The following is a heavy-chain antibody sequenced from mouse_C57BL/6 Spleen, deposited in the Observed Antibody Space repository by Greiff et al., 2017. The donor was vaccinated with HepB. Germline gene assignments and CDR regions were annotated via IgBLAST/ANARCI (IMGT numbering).Heavy chain of an antibody. J-gene: IGHJ3*01. Sequence: VQLQQSGAELVKPGASVKLSCTASGFNIKDYYMPWVKQRTEQGLEWIGRIDPEDGETKYAPKFQGKATITADTSSNTAYLQHSSLTSEDTAVYYCARSGGSSSWFAYWGQGTLVTVSA. D-gene: IGHD1-1*01. CDR3: ARSGGSSSWFAY. CDR1: GFNIKDYY. CDR2: IDPEDGET. V-gene: IGHV14-2*01.